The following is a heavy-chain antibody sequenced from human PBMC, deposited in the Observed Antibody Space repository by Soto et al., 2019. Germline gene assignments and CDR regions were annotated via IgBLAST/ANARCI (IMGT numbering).Heavy chain of an antibody. CDR1: GFTFRSYG. D-gene: IGHD5-12*01. V-gene: IGHV3-33*01. CDR3: ARDFSPSGNDALDI. Sequence: GGSLRLSCAASGFTFRSYGMHWVRQAPGKGLEWVAVIWYDGSSKYYADSVKGRFTISRDNSKNTLYLQMNSLRAEDTAVYYCARDFSPSGNDALDIWGQGTMVTVSS. CDR2: IWYDGSSK. J-gene: IGHJ3*02.